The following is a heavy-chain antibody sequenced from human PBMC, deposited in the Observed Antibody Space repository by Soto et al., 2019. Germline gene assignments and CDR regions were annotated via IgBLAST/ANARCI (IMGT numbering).Heavy chain of an antibody. CDR1: GFSINSGYF. V-gene: IGHV4-38-2*02. D-gene: IGHD2-15*01. CDR3: AARATVVNSPWFDP. Sequence: ASETLSLTCSVSGFSINSGYFWGWIRQPPGKGLEWIASRFSTGSTYYNPSLKRRVTMSVDTSRNHLSLKLKSVTGADSAIYFCAARATVVNSPWFDPWGQGILVTVSS. CDR2: RFSTGST. J-gene: IGHJ5*02.